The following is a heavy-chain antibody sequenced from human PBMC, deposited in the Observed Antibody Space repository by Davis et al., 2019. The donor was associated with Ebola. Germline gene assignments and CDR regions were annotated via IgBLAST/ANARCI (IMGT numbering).Heavy chain of an antibody. CDR3: ARGRQTFDP. Sequence: GSLRLSCAASGFTFSSYWMTWVRQAPGKGLEWVANINQDESEKYYVDSVQGRFSISRDNAKNSLYLQMSSLRAEDTAVYYCARGRQTFDPWGQGILVTVS. D-gene: IGHD1-1*01. CDR1: GFTFSSYW. V-gene: IGHV3-7*01. J-gene: IGHJ5*02. CDR2: INQDESEK.